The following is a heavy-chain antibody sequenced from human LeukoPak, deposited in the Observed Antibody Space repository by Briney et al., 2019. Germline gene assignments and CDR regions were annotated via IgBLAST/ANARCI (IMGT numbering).Heavy chain of an antibody. Sequence: GGSLRLSCAASGFTFSSYGMHWVRQAPGKGLEWVAVIWYDGSNKYYADSVKGRFTISRDNSKNTLYLQMNSLRAEDTAVYHCATTQPGGSYRDLTYWGQGALVTVSS. CDR1: GFTFSSYG. D-gene: IGHD3-16*01. CDR2: IWYDGSNK. CDR3: ATTQPGGSYRDLTY. J-gene: IGHJ4*02. V-gene: IGHV3-33*01.